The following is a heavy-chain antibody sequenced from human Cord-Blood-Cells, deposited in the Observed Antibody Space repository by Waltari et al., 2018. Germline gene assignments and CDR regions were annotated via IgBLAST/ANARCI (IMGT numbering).Heavy chain of an antibody. Sequence: QVQLVQSGAEVKKPGSSVKVSCKASGGTFSSYAISWVRQAPGQGLEWMGGILPILGIANYAQKFQGRVTITADKSTSTAYMELSSLRSEDTAVYYCARGYSGSYPFDYWGQGTLVTVSS. D-gene: IGHD1-26*01. V-gene: IGHV1-69*10. CDR1: GGTFSSYA. CDR3: ARGYSGSYPFDY. CDR2: ILPILGIA. J-gene: IGHJ4*02.